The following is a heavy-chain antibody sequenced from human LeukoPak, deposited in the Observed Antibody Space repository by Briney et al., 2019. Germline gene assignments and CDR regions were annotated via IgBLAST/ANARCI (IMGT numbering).Heavy chain of an antibody. CDR3: ARDLGKIGGNSSPFDY. Sequence: GGSLRLSCAASGFTFSTYWMSWVRQAPGKGLEWVANIKRDGSEKYFVDSVKGRFTISRDNAKNSLYLQMNSLRAEDTAVYYCARDLGKIGGNSSPFDYWGQGTLVTVSS. CDR2: IKRDGSEK. V-gene: IGHV3-7*01. D-gene: IGHD4-23*01. CDR1: GFTFSTYW. J-gene: IGHJ4*02.